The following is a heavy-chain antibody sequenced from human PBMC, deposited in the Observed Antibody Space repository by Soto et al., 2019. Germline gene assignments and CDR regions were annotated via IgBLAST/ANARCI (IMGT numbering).Heavy chain of an antibody. CDR1: GFTFSSYA. CDR2: ISYDGSNK. J-gene: IGHJ3*02. CDR3: ARALSIGGNAFDI. Sequence: QVQLVESGGGVVQPGRSLRLSCAASGFTFSSYAMHWVRQAPCKGLEWVAVISYDGSNKYYADSVKGRFTISRDNSNNPLYLQMNSLRAQDTAVYYCARALSIGGNAFDIWGQGTMVTVSS. V-gene: IGHV3-30-3*01. D-gene: IGHD3-16*01.